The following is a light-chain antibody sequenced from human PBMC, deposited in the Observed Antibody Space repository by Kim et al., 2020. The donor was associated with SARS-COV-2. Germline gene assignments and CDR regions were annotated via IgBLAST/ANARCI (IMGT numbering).Light chain of an antibody. Sequence: ASVGDRVTITCRASQGIRNDLGWYQQNPGRAPKRLIYGASKLQSGVPSRFRGSGSGTEFTLTINSLQPEDFAIYFCLQHHTYPLTFGQGTRVDIK. CDR2: GAS. CDR3: LQHHTYPLT. CDR1: QGIRND. J-gene: IGKJ5*01. V-gene: IGKV1-17*01.